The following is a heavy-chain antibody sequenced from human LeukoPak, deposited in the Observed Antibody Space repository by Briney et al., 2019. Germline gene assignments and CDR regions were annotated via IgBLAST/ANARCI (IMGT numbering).Heavy chain of an antibody. CDR3: ARDPPWNSYYYYMDV. V-gene: IGHV3-53*01. D-gene: IGHD1/OR15-1a*01. Sequence: GGSLRLSCAASGFTVSSNYMSWVRQAPGKGLEWVSVIYSGGSTYYADSVKGRFTISRDNAKNSLYLQMNSLRAEDTAVYYCARDPPWNSYYYYMDVWGKGTTVTVSS. J-gene: IGHJ6*03. CDR2: IYSGGST. CDR1: GFTVSSNY.